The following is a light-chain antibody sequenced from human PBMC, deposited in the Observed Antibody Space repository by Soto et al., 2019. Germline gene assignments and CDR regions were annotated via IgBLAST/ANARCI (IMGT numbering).Light chain of an antibody. CDR2: DAS. Sequence: DIQLTQSPSFLYASVGERVTITCRASQGISTYLAWYQQRPGKAPKLLIYDASTLQSGVPSRFSGSRSGTAFTLTISSLQPEDFATYYCQQLNGYVALTFGGGTKVESK. CDR3: QQLNGYVALT. V-gene: IGKV1-9*01. J-gene: IGKJ4*01. CDR1: QGISTY.